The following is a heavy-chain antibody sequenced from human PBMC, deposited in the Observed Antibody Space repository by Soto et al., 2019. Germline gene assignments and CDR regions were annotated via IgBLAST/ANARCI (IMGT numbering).Heavy chain of an antibody. D-gene: IGHD6-13*01. CDR2: IYFSGST. CDR1: GASISSSSYY. V-gene: IGHV4-39*07. J-gene: IGHJ6*02. Sequence: PSETLSLTCTVSGASISSSSYYWGWIRQPPGKGLEWIGSIYFSGSTNYNPSLKSRVTISVDKSKNQFSLKLSSVTAADTAVYYCARVAGRAPTTEYSSSSVLQYYYYYGMDVWGQGTTVTVSS. CDR3: ARVAGRAPTTEYSSSSVLQYYYYYGMDV.